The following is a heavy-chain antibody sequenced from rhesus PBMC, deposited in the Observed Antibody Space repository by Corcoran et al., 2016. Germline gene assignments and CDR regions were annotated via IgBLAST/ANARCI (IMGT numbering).Heavy chain of an antibody. CDR1: GGSISSNY. CDR2: ISGRGGHP. J-gene: IGHJ4*01. V-gene: IGHV4-173*01. Sequence: QLQLQESGPGLVKPSETLSLTCAVSGGSISSNYWNWIRQPPGKGLEWIGRISGRGGHPTYPPPPTCRVPITTATAKKQFSLKLTSVPAADTAVYYWAGRGIGGGFDYWGQGVLVTVSS. D-gene: IGHD5-42*01. CDR3: AGRGIGGGFDY.